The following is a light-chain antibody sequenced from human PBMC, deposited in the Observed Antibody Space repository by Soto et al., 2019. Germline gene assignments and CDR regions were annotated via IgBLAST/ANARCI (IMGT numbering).Light chain of an antibody. J-gene: IGKJ1*01. CDR1: QGIIDY. Sequence: DILMTQSPSSLAASVGDRVTITCRASQGIIDYLAWYQQKPGKAPKLLIYAASTWQPGVPSRFSGSGAGTDFTLTITSLQPEDVATYYCQKYNSAPPTFGQGTKVEIK. CDR2: AAS. V-gene: IGKV1-27*01. CDR3: QKYNSAPPT.